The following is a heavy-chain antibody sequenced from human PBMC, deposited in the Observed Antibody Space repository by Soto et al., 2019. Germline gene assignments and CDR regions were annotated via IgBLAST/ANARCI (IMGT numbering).Heavy chain of an antibody. V-gene: IGHV3-48*03. D-gene: IGHD3-16*02. CDR1: GFTFSSYE. CDR3: ARVSQSFIEYFQH. J-gene: IGHJ1*01. CDR2: ISNTGYNI. Sequence: GGSLRLSCAASGFTFSSYEMIWVRQAPGKGLEWVSYISNTGYNIHYADSVKGRFTISRDNAKNLLFLQMNSLRAEDTAVYYCARVSQSFIEYFQHWGQGTLVTVS.